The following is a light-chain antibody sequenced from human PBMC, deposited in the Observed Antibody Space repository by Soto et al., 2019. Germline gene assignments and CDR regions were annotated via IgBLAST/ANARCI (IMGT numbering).Light chain of an antibody. CDR3: LQDYNYPRT. V-gene: IGKV1-39*01. CDR2: GAS. CDR1: QSISRY. J-gene: IGKJ1*01. Sequence: DIQMTQSPSSLSASVGDRVTITCRASQSISRYLNWYQQKVGKAPKLLIYGASSLHSGVPSRFSGSGSGTDFTLTISSLQPEDFATYYCLQDYNYPRTFGQGTKVEIK.